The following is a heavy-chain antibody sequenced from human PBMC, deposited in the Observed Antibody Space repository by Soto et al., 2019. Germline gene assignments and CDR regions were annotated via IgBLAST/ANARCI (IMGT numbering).Heavy chain of an antibody. CDR1: GYTFTSYY. CDR3: ARDSPPVDY. V-gene: IGHV1-46*01. J-gene: IGHJ4*02. CDR2: INPSGGNR. Sequence: ASVKVSCKASGYTFTSYYMHWVRQAPGQGLEWMGIINPSGGNRKYAQKFQGRVTMTTDTSTSTAYMELRSLRSDDTAVYYCARDSPPVDYWGQGTLVTVSS.